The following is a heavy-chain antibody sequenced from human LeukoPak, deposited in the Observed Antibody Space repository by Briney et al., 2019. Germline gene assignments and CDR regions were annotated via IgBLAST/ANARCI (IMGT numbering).Heavy chain of an antibody. CDR2: IYYTGNT. CDR3: AREPYYYDSSGYY. D-gene: IGHD3-22*01. CDR1: GGSISSGDYY. Sequence: SETLSLTCTVSGGSISSGDYYWSWIRQPPGKGLEWIAYIYYTGNTYYNPSLKSRVTISVDTSKNQFSLKLSSVTAADTAVYYCAREPYYYDSSGYYWGQGTPVTVSS. J-gene: IGHJ4*02. V-gene: IGHV4-30-4*08.